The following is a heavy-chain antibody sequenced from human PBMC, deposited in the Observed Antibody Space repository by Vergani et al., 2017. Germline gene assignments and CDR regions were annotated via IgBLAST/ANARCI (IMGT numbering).Heavy chain of an antibody. CDR3: AKDQAYYGDYGGCDY. CDR1: GFTFSSYG. D-gene: IGHD4-17*01. V-gene: IGHV3-30*18. CDR2: ISYDGSNK. J-gene: IGHJ4*02. Sequence: QVQLVESGGGVVQPGRSLRLSCAASGFTFSSYGMHWGRQAPGKGLEWVAVISYDGSNKYYADSVKGRFTISRDNSKNTLYLQMNSLRAEDTAVYYCAKDQAYYGDYGGCDYWGQGTLVTVSS.